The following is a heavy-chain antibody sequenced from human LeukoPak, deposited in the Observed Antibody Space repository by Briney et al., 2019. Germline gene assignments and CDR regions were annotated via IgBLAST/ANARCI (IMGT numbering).Heavy chain of an antibody. CDR2: ISYDGSNK. J-gene: IGHJ5*02. D-gene: IGHD2-2*01. Sequence: GGSLRLSCAASGFTFSSYAMHWVRQAPGKGLEWVAVISYDGSNKYCADSVKGRFTISRDNSKNTLYLQMNSLRAEDTAVYYCARGGPSVVPAATRFDPWGQGTLVTVSS. CDR1: GFTFSSYA. CDR3: ARGGPSVVPAATRFDP. V-gene: IGHV3-30-3*01.